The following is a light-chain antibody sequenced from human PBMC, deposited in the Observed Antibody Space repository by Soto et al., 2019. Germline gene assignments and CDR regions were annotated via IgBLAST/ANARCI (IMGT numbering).Light chain of an antibody. CDR1: QSISNW. CDR2: DAS. J-gene: IGKJ1*01. CDR3: QQYNSYWT. V-gene: IGKV1-5*01. Sequence: DIQITQSPSTLSASVGDRVTITCRASQSISNWLAWYQQKPGKAPKLLIYDASSLESGVPSRFSGSGSGTQFTLTITSLQPDDSATYYCQQYNSYWTFGQGTKVDIK.